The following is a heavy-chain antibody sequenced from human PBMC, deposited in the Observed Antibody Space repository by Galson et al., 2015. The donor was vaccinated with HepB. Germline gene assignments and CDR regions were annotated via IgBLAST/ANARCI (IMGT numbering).Heavy chain of an antibody. J-gene: IGHJ6*02. V-gene: IGHV1-69*13. CDR3: ARAIRGGSYSPAEDYGMDV. Sequence: SVKVSCKASGGTFSSYAISWVRQAPGQGLEWMGGIIPIFGTANYAQKFQGRVTITADESTSTAYMELSSLRSEDTAVYYCARAIRGGSYSPAEDYGMDVWGQGTTVTVSS. CDR1: GGTFSSYA. CDR2: IIPIFGTA. D-gene: IGHD1-26*01.